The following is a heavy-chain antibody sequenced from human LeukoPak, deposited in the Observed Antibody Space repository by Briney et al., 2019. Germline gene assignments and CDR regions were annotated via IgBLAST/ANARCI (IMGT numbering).Heavy chain of an antibody. D-gene: IGHD3-10*01. J-gene: IGHJ4*02. CDR2: IRYDGSNK. CDR1: GFTFSSYD. V-gene: IGHV3-30*02. CDR3: AILLWFGDYFDY. Sequence: GGSLRLSCAASGFTFSSYDIHWVRQAPGKGLEWVAFIRYDGSNKYYADSVKGRFTISRDNSKNTLYLQMNSLRAEDTAVYYCAILLWFGDYFDYWGQGTLVTVSS.